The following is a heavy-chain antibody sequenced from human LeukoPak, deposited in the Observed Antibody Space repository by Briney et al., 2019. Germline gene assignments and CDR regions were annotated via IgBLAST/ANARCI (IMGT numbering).Heavy chain of an antibody. D-gene: IGHD3-10*02. CDR1: GFTFSNHW. J-gene: IGHJ4*02. V-gene: IGHV3-7*01. CDR3: ARDNMFHLDY. Sequence: GGSLRLSCAASGFTFSNHWMTWVRQAPGKGLEWVANIKQDGSDKNHVDSVKGRFTISRDNAKNSLYLLMNSLRAEDTAVYYCARDNMFHLDYWGQGTLVTVSS. CDR2: IKQDGSDK.